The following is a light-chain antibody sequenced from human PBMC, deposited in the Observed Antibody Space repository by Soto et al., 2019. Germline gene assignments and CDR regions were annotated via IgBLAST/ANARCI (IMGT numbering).Light chain of an antibody. CDR3: QSADSSGTYYV. V-gene: IGLV3-25*02. Sequence: SYELTQPPSVSVSPGQTARITCSGDALPKQYAYWYQQKPGQAPVLVIYKDSERPSGIPERFSGSSSGTTVTLTISGVQAEDEAYYYCQSADSSGTYYVFGTGTQLTVL. J-gene: IGLJ1*01. CDR2: KDS. CDR1: ALPKQY.